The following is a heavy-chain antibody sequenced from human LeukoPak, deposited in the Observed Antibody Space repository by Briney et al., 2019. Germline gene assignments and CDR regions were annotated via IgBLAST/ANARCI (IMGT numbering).Heavy chain of an antibody. CDR2: IYYSGST. V-gene: IGHV4-59*01. CDR3: ARVDTAMVTFYYFDY. Sequence: SETLSLTCTVSGGSISSYYWSWIRQPPGKGLEWIGYIYYSGSTNYNPSLKSRVTISVDTSKNQFSLKLSSVTAADTAVYYCARVDTAMVTFYYFDYWGQGTLVTVSS. D-gene: IGHD5-18*01. J-gene: IGHJ4*02. CDR1: GGSISSYY.